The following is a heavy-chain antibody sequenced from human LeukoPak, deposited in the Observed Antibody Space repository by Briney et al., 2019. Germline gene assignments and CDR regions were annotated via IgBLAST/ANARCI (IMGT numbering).Heavy chain of an antibody. CDR1: GGSFSGYY. J-gene: IGHJ3*02. CDR2: IYHSGST. CDR3: ARAADTGAFDI. D-gene: IGHD1-14*01. V-gene: IGHV4-34*01. Sequence: SETLSLTCAVYGGSFSGYYWSWIRQPPGKGLEWIGYIYHSGSTYYNPSLKSRVTISVDRSKNQFSLKLSSVTAADTAVYYCARAADTGAFDIWGQGTMVTVSS.